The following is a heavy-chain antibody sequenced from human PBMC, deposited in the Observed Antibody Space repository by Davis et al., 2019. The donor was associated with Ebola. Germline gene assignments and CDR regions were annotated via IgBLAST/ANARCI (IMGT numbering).Heavy chain of an antibody. Sequence: SAQVFCNASAGTFSSYAISRVRQAPGQGLEWMGGIIPIFGTANYAQKFQGRVTITADESTSTAYMELSSLRSEDTAVYYCAREGVLTFDYWGQGTLVTVSS. CDR1: AGTFSSYA. CDR3: AREGVLTFDY. D-gene: IGHD6-13*01. V-gene: IGHV1-69*13. J-gene: IGHJ4*02. CDR2: IIPIFGTA.